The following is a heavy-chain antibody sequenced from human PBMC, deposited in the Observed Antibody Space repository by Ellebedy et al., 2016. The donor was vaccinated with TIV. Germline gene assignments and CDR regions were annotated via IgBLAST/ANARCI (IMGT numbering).Heavy chain of an antibody. D-gene: IGHD3-9*01. Sequence: ESLKISCAASGFSFSSYAMSWVRQAPGKGLEWVSGIVGSGGSRYADSVKGRFTVSRDNKKNLLYLQMNSLKTEDTTVYYCGKDLDVLTGSDYWGQGTLVTVSS. CDR1: GFSFSSYA. CDR3: GKDLDVLTGSDY. CDR2: IVGSGGSR. V-gene: IGHV3-23*01. J-gene: IGHJ4*02.